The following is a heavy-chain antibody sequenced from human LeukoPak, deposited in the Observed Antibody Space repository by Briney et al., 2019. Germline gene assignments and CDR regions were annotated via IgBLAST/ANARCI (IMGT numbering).Heavy chain of an antibody. D-gene: IGHD6-13*01. V-gene: IGHV4-59*01. J-gene: IGHJ5*02. CDR2: IYYSGGT. Sequence: SETLSLTCTVSGGSINYYYWMWIRQPPGKGLEWIGYIYYSGGTHYNPSLKSRVTISADTSKNQFSLKLSSVTAADTAVYYCARSKGNSWLWFDPWGQGTLVTVSS. CDR3: ARSKGNSWLWFDP. CDR1: GGSINYYY.